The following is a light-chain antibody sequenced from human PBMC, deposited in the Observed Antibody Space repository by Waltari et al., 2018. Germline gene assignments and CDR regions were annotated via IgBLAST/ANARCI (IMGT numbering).Light chain of an antibody. Sequence: DIVMTQSPDSLTVSLGERDTINCKSSQNLLFRSTNKNYLAWYQQKPGQPPKLLFYWASTRESGVPDRFSGSGSGTDFTLTISSLQAEDVAVYYCQQYFSVPETFGQGTKLEIK. J-gene: IGKJ2*01. V-gene: IGKV4-1*01. CDR1: QNLLFRSTNKNY. CDR3: QQYFSVPET. CDR2: WAS.